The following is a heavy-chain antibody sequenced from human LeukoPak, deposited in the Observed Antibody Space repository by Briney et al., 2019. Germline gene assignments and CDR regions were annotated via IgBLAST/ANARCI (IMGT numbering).Heavy chain of an antibody. CDR1: GGSISSSSYY. CDR3: ARQSSDILTGYYRGPYYYYGMDV. D-gene: IGHD3-9*01. Sequence: SETLSLTCTVSGGSISSSSYYWGWIRQPPGKGLEWIGSIYYSGSTNYNPSLKSRVTISVDTSKNQFSLKLSSVTAADTAVYYCARQSSDILTGYYRGPYYYYGMDVWGQGTTVTVSS. CDR2: IYYSGST. J-gene: IGHJ6*02. V-gene: IGHV4-39*01.